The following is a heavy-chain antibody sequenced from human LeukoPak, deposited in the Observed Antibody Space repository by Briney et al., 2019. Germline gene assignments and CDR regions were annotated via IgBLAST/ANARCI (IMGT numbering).Heavy chain of an antibody. Sequence: GRSLRLSCAASGFTFSSYAMHWVRQAPGKGLEWVAVISYGGSNKYYADSVKGRFTISRDNSKDTLYPQMNSLRAEDTAVYYCAKGVYSNYGHFQYWGQGTLVTVSS. J-gene: IGHJ1*01. CDR2: ISYGGSNK. V-gene: IGHV3-30*01. CDR1: GFTFSSYA. D-gene: IGHD4-11*01. CDR3: AKGVYSNYGHFQY.